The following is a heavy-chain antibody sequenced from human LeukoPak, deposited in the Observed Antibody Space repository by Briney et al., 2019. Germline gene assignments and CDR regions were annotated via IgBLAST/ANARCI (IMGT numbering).Heavy chain of an antibody. Sequence: GASVKVSCKASGYTFTSYYMHWVRQAPGQGLEWMGWISAYNGNTNYAQKLQGRVTMTTDTSTSTAYMELRSLRSDDTAVYYCASRRDSSGYYRSSDAFDIWGQGTMVTVSS. J-gene: IGHJ3*02. CDR2: ISAYNGNT. CDR1: GYTFTSYY. V-gene: IGHV1-18*04. CDR3: ASRRDSSGYYRSSDAFDI. D-gene: IGHD3-22*01.